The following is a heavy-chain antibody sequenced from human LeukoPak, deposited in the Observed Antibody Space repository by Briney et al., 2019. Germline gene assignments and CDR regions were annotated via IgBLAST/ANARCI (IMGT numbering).Heavy chain of an antibody. CDR3: ARGRYYYGSGSYYKLNWFDL. V-gene: IGHV4-34*01. CDR1: GGSFSGYY. J-gene: IGHJ5*02. CDR2: INHSGST. Sequence: SETLSLTCAVYGGSFSGYYWSWIRQPPGKGLEWIGEINHSGSTNYNPPLKSRVTISVDTSKNQFSLKLSSVTAADTAVYYCARGRYYYGSGSYYKLNWFDLWGQGTLVTVSS. D-gene: IGHD3-10*01.